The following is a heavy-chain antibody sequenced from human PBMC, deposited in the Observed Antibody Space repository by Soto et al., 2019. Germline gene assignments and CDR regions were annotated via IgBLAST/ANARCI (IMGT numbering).Heavy chain of an antibody. V-gene: IGHV3-11*01. CDR1: GVTFSDYD. D-gene: IGHD6-19*01. CDR2: ISSSGSTI. CDR3: ARAGDSSGSPAP. J-gene: IGHJ5*02. Sequence: NPGGALGLSCAASGVTFSDYDMSGIRQSPGKGLEWVSYISSSGSTIYYADSVKGRFSISRDNAKNSLYLQMNSLRAEDTAVYYCARAGDSSGSPAPWGQGTLVTVSS.